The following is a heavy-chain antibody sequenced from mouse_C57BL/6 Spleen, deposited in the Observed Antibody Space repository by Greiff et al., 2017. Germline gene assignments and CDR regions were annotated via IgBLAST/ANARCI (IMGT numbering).Heavy chain of an antibody. J-gene: IGHJ2*01. CDR3: ARHEGRLYDYDPHFDY. CDR2: FYPGSGSI. V-gene: IGHV1-62-2*01. Sequence: QVQLQQSGAELVKPGASVKLSCKASGYTFTEYTIHWVKQRSGQGLEWIGWFYPGSGSIKYNEKFKDKATLTADKSSSTVYMELSRLTSEDSAVYFCARHEGRLYDYDPHFDYWGQGTTLTVSS. CDR1: GYTFTEYT. D-gene: IGHD2-4*01.